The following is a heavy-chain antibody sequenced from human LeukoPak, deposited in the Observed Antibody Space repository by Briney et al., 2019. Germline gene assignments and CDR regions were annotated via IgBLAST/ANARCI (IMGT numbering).Heavy chain of an antibody. J-gene: IGHJ6*03. CDR2: IIPFFSTS. D-gene: IGHD2-2*01. CDR1: GGTFSSYA. Sequence: SVKVSCKASGGTFSSYAISWVRQAPGQGLEWMGGIIPFFSTSNYAQKFQGRVTITADESTSTAYMELRSLTSEDTAVYYCARSDVLQRYQLLHYYYYMDVWGKGTTVTISS. CDR3: ARSDVLQRYQLLHYYYYMDV. V-gene: IGHV1-69*13.